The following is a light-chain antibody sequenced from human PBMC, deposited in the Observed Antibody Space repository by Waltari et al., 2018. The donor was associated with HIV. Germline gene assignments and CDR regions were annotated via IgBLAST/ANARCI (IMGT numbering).Light chain of an antibody. CDR3: QQSDSVPLT. CDR2: TAS. J-gene: IGKJ4*01. V-gene: IGKV1-39*01. Sequence: DIQMTQSPASVSASVGDKITITCRASRNISTYLNWFQQKSGQAPKLLIYTASNWRCGVPERFSGSGSGTEFTLTVSCLKPEDFGIYFCQQSDSVPLTFGGGTRVE. CDR1: RNISTY.